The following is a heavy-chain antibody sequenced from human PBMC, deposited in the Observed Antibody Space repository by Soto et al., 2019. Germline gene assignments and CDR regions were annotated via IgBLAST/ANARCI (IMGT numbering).Heavy chain of an antibody. J-gene: IGHJ3*02. V-gene: IGHV3-23*01. CDR2: ISGSGAST. CDR1: GFTFSTSA. Sequence: EVLLLESGGVLVQPGGSLRLSCAASGFTFSTSAMSWVRQAPGMGLEWVSGISGSGASTYYADSVKGRFTISRDNVKNPLSLQMNSLRAEYTALYYCANVKSRVYGAFDIWGQGTMVTVSS. D-gene: IGHD3-10*01. CDR3: ANVKSRVYGAFDI.